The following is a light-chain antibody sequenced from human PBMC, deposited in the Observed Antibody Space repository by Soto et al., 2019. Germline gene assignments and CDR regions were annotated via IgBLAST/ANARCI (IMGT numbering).Light chain of an antibody. J-gene: IGLJ1*01. CDR2: EVS. Sequence: QSALTQPASVSGSPGQSITISCTGTSSDVGGYNYVSWYQQHPGKAPKLMIYEVSNRPSGVSNRSSGSKSGNTASLTISGLQAEDEADYYCSSYTSSFYVFGNGTKVTVL. CDR3: SSYTSSFYV. V-gene: IGLV2-14*01. CDR1: SSDVGGYNY.